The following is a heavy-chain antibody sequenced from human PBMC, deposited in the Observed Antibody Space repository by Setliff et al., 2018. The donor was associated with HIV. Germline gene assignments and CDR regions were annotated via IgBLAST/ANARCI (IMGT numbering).Heavy chain of an antibody. CDR1: GGSISSSGYY. CDR3: SSAIVAVTAIDHYYYGMDV. D-gene: IGHD2-21*02. CDR2: IYYSGNT. J-gene: IGHJ6*02. V-gene: IGHV4-39*07. Sequence: SETLSLTCSVSGGSISSSGYYWAWIRQPPGKGLEWIGSIYYSGNTYYNPSVKSRVTISVETFNNQFSRRLSSVTAADTAVYYCSSAIVAVTAIDHYYYGMDVWGQGTTVTVSS.